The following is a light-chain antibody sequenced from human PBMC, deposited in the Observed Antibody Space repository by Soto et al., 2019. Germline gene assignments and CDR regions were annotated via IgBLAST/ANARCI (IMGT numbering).Light chain of an antibody. CDR3: QQYSNWPPWT. Sequence: IVMTQSPATLSVSPGERATLSCRASQSVSSNLAWYQQKPDQAPRLLIYGASTRATGIPARFSGSGSGTEFTLTISSLQSEDFAVYCCQQYSNWPPWTFGQGTKVDI. V-gene: IGKV3-15*01. CDR2: GAS. CDR1: QSVSSN. J-gene: IGKJ1*01.